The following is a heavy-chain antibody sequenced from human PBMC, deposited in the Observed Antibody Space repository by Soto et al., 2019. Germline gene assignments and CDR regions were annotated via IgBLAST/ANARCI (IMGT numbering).Heavy chain of an antibody. V-gene: IGHV6-1*01. CDR1: GDSVSGNIAA. CDR3: ARDRQSARGVEIAVGNFGS. J-gene: IGHJ4*02. CDR2: TYYKSKWYY. Sequence: PSQTLSLTCVISGDSVSGNIAAWNWIRQSPSRGLEWLGRTYYKSKWYYDYATSVRSRITINPDTSKSQFSLQLNSVGPEDAAIYYCARDRQSARGVEIAVGNFGSWGQGTLVTVS. D-gene: IGHD3-10*01.